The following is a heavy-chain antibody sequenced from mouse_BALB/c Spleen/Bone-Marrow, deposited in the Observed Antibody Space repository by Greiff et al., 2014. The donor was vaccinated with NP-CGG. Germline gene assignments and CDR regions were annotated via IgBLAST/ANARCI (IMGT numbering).Heavy chain of an antibody. Sequence: DVHLVESGGGLVQPGGSLRLSCATSGFTFTDYYMSWVRQPPGKALEWLGFIRNKANGYTTEYSASMKGRFTISRDNSQSVLYLQMNTLRAEDSATYYCARDNYYGYHWYFDVWGAGTTVTVSS. J-gene: IGHJ1*01. CDR2: IRNKANGYTT. CDR1: GFTFTDYY. V-gene: IGHV7-3*02. D-gene: IGHD1-2*01. CDR3: ARDNYYGYHWYFDV.